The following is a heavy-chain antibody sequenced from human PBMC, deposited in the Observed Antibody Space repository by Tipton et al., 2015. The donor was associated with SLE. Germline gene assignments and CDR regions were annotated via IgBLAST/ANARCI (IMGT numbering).Heavy chain of an antibody. CDR1: GFTFSDYG. CDR3: ATFPNGITRGYYYFDS. CDR2: ISGRSDYI. D-gene: IGHD5-18*01. V-gene: IGHV3-21*03. Sequence: SLRLSCAASGFTFSDYGMHWVRQAPGKGLEWVSSISGRSDYIYYADSVKGRFTISRDNTKNSLFLQMHSLRAEDSAVYYCATFPNGITRGYYYFDSWGQGTLVTVSS. J-gene: IGHJ4*02.